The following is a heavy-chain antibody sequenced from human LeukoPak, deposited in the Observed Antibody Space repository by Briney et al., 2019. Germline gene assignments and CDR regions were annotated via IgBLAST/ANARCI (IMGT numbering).Heavy chain of an antibody. J-gene: IGHJ3*02. D-gene: IGHD3-22*01. Sequence: ASVKVSCKASGHTFTSYAMHWVRQAPGQRLEWMGWINAGNGNTKYSQKFQGRVTITRDTSASTAYMELSSLRSEDTAVYYCARDRKSEGYDSSGYYYKEKAFDIWGQGTMVTVSS. V-gene: IGHV1-3*01. CDR2: INAGNGNT. CDR1: GHTFTSYA. CDR3: ARDRKSEGYDSSGYYYKEKAFDI.